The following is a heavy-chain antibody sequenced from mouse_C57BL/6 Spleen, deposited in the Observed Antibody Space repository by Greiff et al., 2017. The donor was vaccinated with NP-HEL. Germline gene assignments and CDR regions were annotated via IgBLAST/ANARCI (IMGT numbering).Heavy chain of an antibody. J-gene: IGHJ2*01. V-gene: IGHV1-53*01. CDR3: ARLGTTVVATFDY. D-gene: IGHD1-1*01. Sequence: QVQLQQPGTELVKPGASVKLSCKASGYTFTSYWMHWVKQRPGQGLAWIGNINPSNGGTNYNEKFKSKATLTVDKSSSTAYMQLSSLTSEDSAVYYCARLGTTVVATFDYWGQGTTLTVSS. CDR1: GYTFTSYW. CDR2: INPSNGGT.